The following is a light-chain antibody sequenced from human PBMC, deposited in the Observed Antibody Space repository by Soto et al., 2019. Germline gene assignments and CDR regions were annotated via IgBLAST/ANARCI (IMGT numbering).Light chain of an antibody. Sequence: DIQMTQSPSTLSASVGDRVTITCRASQRISSWLAWYQQKPGQAPKLLIYTASSLKSGVPSRFSGSGSATEFTLTISSLQPDDFATYYCQLDNSYSRETFGQGTKVEI. J-gene: IGKJ1*01. V-gene: IGKV1-5*03. CDR2: TAS. CDR3: QLDNSYSRET. CDR1: QRISSW.